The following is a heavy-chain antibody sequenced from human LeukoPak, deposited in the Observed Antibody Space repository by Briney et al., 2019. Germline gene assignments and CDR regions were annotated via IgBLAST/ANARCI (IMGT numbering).Heavy chain of an antibody. CDR3: TRDSKTGDY. D-gene: IGHD3-3*02. CDR1: GFTFGDYA. Sequence: GGSLRLACTASGFTFGDYAMSWVSQAPGKGLEWVGFIRSKAYGGTTEYAASVKGRFTISRDDSKSIAYPQMNSLKTEDTAVYYCTRDSKTGDYWGQGTLVTVSS. V-gene: IGHV3-49*04. J-gene: IGHJ4*02. CDR2: IRSKAYGGTT.